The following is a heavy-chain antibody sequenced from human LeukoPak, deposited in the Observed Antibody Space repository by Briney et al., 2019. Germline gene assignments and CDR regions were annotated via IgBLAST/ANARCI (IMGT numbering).Heavy chain of an antibody. CDR1: GDSISTYY. Sequence: SETLSLTCTVSGDSISTYYWSWMRQPPGKGLEWIGYIHYSGNTKYNPSLTSRVSTSVDTSKNQFSLKLSSVTAADTAVYYCATTNVLLWFGELSKTAYFDYWGQGTLVTVSS. D-gene: IGHD3-10*01. J-gene: IGHJ4*02. CDR2: IHYSGNT. CDR3: ATTNVLLWFGELSKTAYFDY. V-gene: IGHV4-59*12.